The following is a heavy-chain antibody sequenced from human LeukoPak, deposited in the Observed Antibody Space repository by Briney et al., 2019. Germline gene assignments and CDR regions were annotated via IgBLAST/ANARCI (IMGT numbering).Heavy chain of an antibody. CDR1: GGTFSSYA. D-gene: IGHD6-13*01. Sequence: ASVKVSCKASGGTFSSYAISWVRQAPGQGLEWMGGIIPIFGTANYAQKFQGRVTITADESTSTAYMELSSLRSEDTAVYYCARVPGLIAAAGMTRFDPWGQGTLVTVPS. CDR2: IIPIFGTA. CDR3: ARVPGLIAAAGMTRFDP. J-gene: IGHJ5*02. V-gene: IGHV1-69*13.